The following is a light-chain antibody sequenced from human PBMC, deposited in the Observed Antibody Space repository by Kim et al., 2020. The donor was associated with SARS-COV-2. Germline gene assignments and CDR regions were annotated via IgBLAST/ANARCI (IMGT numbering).Light chain of an antibody. CDR2: DVS. V-gene: IGLV2-14*03. J-gene: IGLJ1*01. CDR3: SSYTSSSTLGV. CDR1: SSDVGGYNY. Sequence: HSFTIPCTGTSSDVGGYNYVSWYQQHPGKAPKLMIYDVSNRPSGVSNRFSGSKSGNTASLTISGLQAEDEADYYCSSYTSSSTLGVFGTGTKVTVL.